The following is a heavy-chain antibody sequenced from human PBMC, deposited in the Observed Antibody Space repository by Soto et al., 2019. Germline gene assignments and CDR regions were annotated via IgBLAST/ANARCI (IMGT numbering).Heavy chain of an antibody. V-gene: IGHV3-7*05. Sequence: EVQLVESGGGLVQPGGSLRLSCAASGFTFSSYWMSWVRQAPGKGLEWVANIKQDGSEKYYVDSVKGRFTISRDNGKNSLYLQMNSLRAEDTAVYYCARQGYDILTGYTDLDYWGQGTLVTVSS. D-gene: IGHD3-9*01. J-gene: IGHJ4*02. CDR3: ARQGYDILTGYTDLDY. CDR1: GFTFSSYW. CDR2: IKQDGSEK.